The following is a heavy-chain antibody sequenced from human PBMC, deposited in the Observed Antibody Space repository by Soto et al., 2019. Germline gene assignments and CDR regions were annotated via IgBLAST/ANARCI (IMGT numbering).Heavy chain of an antibody. J-gene: IGHJ6*03. D-gene: IGHD2-2*01. CDR1: GGSISSGGYY. Sequence: QVQLQESGPGLVKPSQTLSLTCTVSGGSISSGGYYWSWIRQHPGKGLEWIGYIYYSGRTYYNPSHKSRVTISVVTSKNQSSLKLSSVTAADTAVYYCARDRTRYCSSTSCYALYYYYMEVWGKGRKVTVSS. CDR3: ARDRTRYCSSTSCYALYYYYMEV. CDR2: IYYSGRT. V-gene: IGHV4-31*03.